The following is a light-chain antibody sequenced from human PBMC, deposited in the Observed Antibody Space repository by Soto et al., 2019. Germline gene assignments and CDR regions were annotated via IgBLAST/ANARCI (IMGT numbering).Light chain of an antibody. J-gene: IGKJ2*01. CDR2: EAS. CDR1: QSISSW. CDR3: QQYNDSFPYT. Sequence: DIQMTQSPSSLSASVRDTVTITCRASQSISSWLAWYQQKPGTAPKLLIYEASTLESGVPSRFSGSRSGTEFTLTVSSLQPDDFATYYCQQYNDSFPYTFGQGTKLEIK. V-gene: IGKV1-5*03.